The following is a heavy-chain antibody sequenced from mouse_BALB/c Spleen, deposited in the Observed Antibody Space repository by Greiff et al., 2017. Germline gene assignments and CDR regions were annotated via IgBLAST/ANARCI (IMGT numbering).Heavy chain of an antibody. CDR1: GYSITSDYA. D-gene: IGHD1-1*01. CDR3: ARSRSSYWYFDV. CDR2: ISYSGST. J-gene: IGHJ1*01. Sequence: EVQGVESGPGLVKPSQSLSLTCTVTGYSITSDYAWNWIRQFPGNKLEWMGYISYSGSTSYNPSLKSRISITRDTSKNQFFLQLNSVTTEDTATYYCARSRSSYWYFDVWGAGTTVTVSS. V-gene: IGHV3-2*02.